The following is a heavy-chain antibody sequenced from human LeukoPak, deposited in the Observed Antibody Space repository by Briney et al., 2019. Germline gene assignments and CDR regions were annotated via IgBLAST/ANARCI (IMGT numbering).Heavy chain of an antibody. CDR1: GYTSTSYY. CDR3: ASRGRGYSGYAPVFDYYYYYYMDV. D-gene: IGHD5-12*01. J-gene: IGHJ6*03. V-gene: IGHV1-46*01. Sequence: ASVKVSCKASGYTSTSYYMHWVRQAPGQGLEWMGIINPSGGSTSYAQKFQGRVTMTRDTSTSTVYMELSSLRSEDTAVYYCASRGRGYSGYAPVFDYYYYYYMDVWGKGTTVTVSS. CDR2: INPSGGST.